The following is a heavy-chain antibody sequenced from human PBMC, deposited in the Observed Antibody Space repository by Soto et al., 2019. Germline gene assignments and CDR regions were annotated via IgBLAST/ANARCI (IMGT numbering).Heavy chain of an antibody. CDR1: GYTFTNYG. V-gene: IGHV1-18*01. CDR2: ISGYNGDT. CDR3: ARDYDIWGEDWFDP. D-gene: IGHD3-9*01. J-gene: IGHJ5*02. Sequence: QVQLVQSGGEMKKPGASVKVSCKASGYTFTNYGISWVRQAPGQGLEWVGWISGYNGDTNYAQKFQGRVIMTTDTPTRTAYMELRTLTSDDTAVYYCARDYDIWGEDWFDPWGQGTLVTVSS.